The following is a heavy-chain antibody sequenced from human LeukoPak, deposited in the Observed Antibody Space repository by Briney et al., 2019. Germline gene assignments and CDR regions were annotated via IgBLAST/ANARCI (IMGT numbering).Heavy chain of an antibody. CDR2: ISAYNGNT. J-gene: IGHJ6*02. CDR1: GYTFTSYG. CDR3: AREDGPTIYYGMDV. V-gene: IGHV1-18*01. D-gene: IGHD3-9*01. Sequence: ASVKVSCKASGYTFTSYGISWVRQAPGQGLEWMGWISAYNGNTNYAQKLQGRVTMTTDTSTSTAYMELRSLRSDDTAVYYCAREDGPTIYYGMDVWGQGTTVTVSS.